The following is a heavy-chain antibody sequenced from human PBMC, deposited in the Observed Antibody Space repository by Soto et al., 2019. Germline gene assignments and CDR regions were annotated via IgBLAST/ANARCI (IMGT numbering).Heavy chain of an antibody. J-gene: IGHJ4*02. CDR1: GYTFTSYA. V-gene: IGHV1-3*01. D-gene: IGHD6-19*01. Sequence: GASVKVSCKASGYTFTSYAMHWVRQAPGQRLEWMGWINAGNGNTKYSQKFQGRVTITRDTSASTAYMELSSLRSEDTAVYYCARIWGRSIPRYHSSGWEMTKPYWGQGTLVTVSS. CDR3: ARIWGRSIPRYHSSGWEMTKPY. CDR2: INAGNGNT.